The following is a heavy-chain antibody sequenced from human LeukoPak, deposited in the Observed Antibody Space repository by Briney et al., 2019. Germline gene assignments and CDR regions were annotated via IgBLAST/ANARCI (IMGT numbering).Heavy chain of an antibody. CDR1: GYSFASYW. D-gene: IGHD3-9*01. V-gene: IGHV5-10-1*01. CDR2: IDPSDSYT. CDR3: ARGNYDILTDY. J-gene: IGHJ4*02. Sequence: GESLKISCKGSGYSFASYWISWVRQMPGKGLEWMGRIDPSDSYTNYSPSFQGHVTISADKSISTAYLQWSSLKASDTAMHYCARGNYDILTDYWGQGTLVTVSS.